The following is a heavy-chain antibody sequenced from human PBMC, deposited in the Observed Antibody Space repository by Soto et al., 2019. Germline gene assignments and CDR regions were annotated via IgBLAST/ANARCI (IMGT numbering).Heavy chain of an antibody. V-gene: IGHV1-24*01. CDR3: ATARFDVTGSAYYFDY. Sequence: ASVKVSCKVSGYTLTELSMHWVRQAPGKGLEWMGGFDPEDGETIYAQKFQGRVTMTEDTSTDTAYMELSSLRSEDTAVYYCATARFDVTGSAYYFDYWGQGTLVTVSS. J-gene: IGHJ4*02. D-gene: IGHD1-20*01. CDR1: GYTLTELS. CDR2: FDPEDGET.